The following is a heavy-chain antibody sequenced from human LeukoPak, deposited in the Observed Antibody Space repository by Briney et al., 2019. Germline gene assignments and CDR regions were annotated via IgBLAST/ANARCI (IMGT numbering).Heavy chain of an antibody. CDR2: IYHSGST. D-gene: IGHD3-22*01. J-gene: IGHJ4*02. Sequence: SETLSLTCTVSGYSISSGYYWGWIRQPPGKGLEWIGSIYHSGSTYYNPSLKSRVTISVDTSKNQFSLKLSSVTAADTAVYYCARVYYDSSGYRDYWGQGTLVTVSS. V-gene: IGHV4-38-2*02. CDR3: ARVYYDSSGYRDY. CDR1: GYSISSGYY.